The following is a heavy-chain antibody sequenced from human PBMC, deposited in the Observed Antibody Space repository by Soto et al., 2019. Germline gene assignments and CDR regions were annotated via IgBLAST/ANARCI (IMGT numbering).Heavy chain of an antibody. V-gene: IGHV4-34*01. CDR3: ARVLGSSWYRYYYYYGMDV. J-gene: IGHJ6*02. CDR1: GGSSSGDY. D-gene: IGHD6-13*01. CDR2: INHGGST. Sequence: SETLSLTCAVYGGSSSGDYWSWIRQPPGKGLEWIGEINHGGSTSYNPSLKSRVTISVDTSKNQFSLKLSSVTAADTAVYYCARVLGSSWYRYYYYYGMDVWGQGTTVTVSS.